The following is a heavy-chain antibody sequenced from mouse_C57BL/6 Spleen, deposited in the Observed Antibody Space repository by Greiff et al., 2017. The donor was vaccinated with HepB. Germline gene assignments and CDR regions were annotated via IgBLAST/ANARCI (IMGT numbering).Heavy chain of an antibody. D-gene: IGHD1-1*01. CDR2: INPSTGGT. CDR3: ARVGITTVAFDY. J-gene: IGHJ2*01. Sequence: VQLKESGPELVKPGASVKISCKASGYSFTGYYMNWVKQSPEKSLEWIGEINPSTGGTTYNQKFKAKATLTVDKSSSTAYMQLKSLTSEDSAVYYCARVGITTVAFDYWGQGTTLTVSS. V-gene: IGHV1-42*01. CDR1: GYSFTGYY.